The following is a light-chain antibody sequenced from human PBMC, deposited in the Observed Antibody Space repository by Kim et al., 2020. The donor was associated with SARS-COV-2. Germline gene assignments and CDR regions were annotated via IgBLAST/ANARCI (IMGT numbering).Light chain of an antibody. CDR1: NSDIGAYKW. V-gene: IGLV2-14*03. J-gene: IGLJ1*01. CDR2: DVY. Sequence: QSALAQPASVSGSPGQSIAISCSGTNSDIGAYKWVSWFQQHPGKVPRLILYDVYTRPSGVPHRFSGSMTGNTAFLTISGLQAEDEADYYCSSYTTSDIYVFGPGTKVTVL. CDR3: SSYTTSDIYV.